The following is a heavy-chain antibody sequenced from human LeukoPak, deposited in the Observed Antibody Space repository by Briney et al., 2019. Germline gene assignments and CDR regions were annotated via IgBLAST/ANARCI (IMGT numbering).Heavy chain of an antibody. V-gene: IGHV1-69*05. Sequence: ASVKVSCKASGGTFSSYAISWVRQAPGQGLEWMGGIIPIFGTANYAQKFQGRVTITTDESTSTAYMELSSLRSEDTAVYYCARDITDYYDSSGYSYHLDYWGQGTLVTVSS. CDR1: GGTFSSYA. CDR3: ARDITDYYDSSGYSYHLDY. D-gene: IGHD3-22*01. J-gene: IGHJ4*02. CDR2: IIPIFGTA.